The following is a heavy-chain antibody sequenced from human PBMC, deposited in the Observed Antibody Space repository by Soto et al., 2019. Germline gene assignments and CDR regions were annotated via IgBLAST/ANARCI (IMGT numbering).Heavy chain of an antibody. CDR3: ARGDYYDSGGYYTFDY. Sequence: SVKVSCKASGGTFSSYAISWVRQAPGQGLEWMGGIIPIFGTANYAQKFQGRVTITADESTSTAYMELSSLRSEDTAVYYCARGDYYDSGGYYTFDYWGQGTLVTVSS. CDR1: GGTFSSYA. CDR2: IIPIFGTA. J-gene: IGHJ4*02. V-gene: IGHV1-69*13. D-gene: IGHD3-22*01.